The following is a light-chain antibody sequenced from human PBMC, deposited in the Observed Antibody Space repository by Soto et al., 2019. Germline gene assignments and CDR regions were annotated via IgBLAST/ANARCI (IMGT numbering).Light chain of an antibody. Sequence: DIVMTQSPLSLPVTPGEPASISCRSSQSLLHSNGYNYLDWYLQKPGQSPQLLIYLGSNRASGVPDRFSGSGSGTDFTLKISRXEAEDVGLYYCMQALQIPLTFGPGTKVDIK. CDR3: MQALQIPLT. CDR2: LGS. V-gene: IGKV2-28*01. J-gene: IGKJ3*01. CDR1: QSLLHSNGYNY.